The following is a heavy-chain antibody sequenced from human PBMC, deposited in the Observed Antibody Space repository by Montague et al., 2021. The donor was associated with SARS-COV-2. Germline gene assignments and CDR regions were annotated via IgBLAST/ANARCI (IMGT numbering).Heavy chain of an antibody. Sequence: SKTLSLTCTVSSASITSSSYYWGWIRQPPGKGPEWIGTIFYTGSTYYNPSLKSRVTMSVDTSRNQFSLKLSSVTAADTAIYYCARLASAWYYYFEDWGQGTPVTVSS. V-gene: IGHV4-39*01. CDR3: ARLASAWYYYFED. J-gene: IGHJ4*02. D-gene: IGHD6-19*01. CDR2: IFYTGST. CDR1: SASITSSSYY.